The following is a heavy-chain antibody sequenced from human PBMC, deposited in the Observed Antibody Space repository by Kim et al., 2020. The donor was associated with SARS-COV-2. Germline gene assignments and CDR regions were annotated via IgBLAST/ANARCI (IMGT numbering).Heavy chain of an antibody. V-gene: IGHV3-21*01. Sequence: GGSLRLSCTASGFTFSNYSMNWVRQAPGKGLEWVSSIRSNSSYIYYADSVKGRFTISRDNSKNSLYLQMNSLRAEDTAVYYCARAYRTVTTDYFDYCGPGTLVT. CDR2: IRSNSSYI. CDR3: ARAYRTVTTDYFDY. CDR1: GFTFSNYS. J-gene: IGHJ4*02. D-gene: IGHD4-17*01.